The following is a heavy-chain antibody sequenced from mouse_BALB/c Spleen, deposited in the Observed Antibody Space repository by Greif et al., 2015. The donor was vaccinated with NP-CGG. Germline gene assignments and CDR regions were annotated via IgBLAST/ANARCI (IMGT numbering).Heavy chain of an antibody. D-gene: IGHD1-1*02. Sequence: VKLMESGPGLVAPSQSLSITCTVSGFSLTSYGVHWVRQPPGKGLEWLGVIWAGGSTNYNSALMSRLSISKDNSKSQVFLKMNSLQTDDTAMYYCARDGGNYGAWFAYWGQGTLVTVSA. V-gene: IGHV2-9*02. CDR2: IWAGGST. J-gene: IGHJ3*01. CDR3: ARDGGNYGAWFAY. CDR1: GFSLTSYG.